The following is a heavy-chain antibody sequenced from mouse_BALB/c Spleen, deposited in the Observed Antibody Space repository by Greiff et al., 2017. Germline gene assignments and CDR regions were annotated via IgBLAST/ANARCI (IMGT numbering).Heavy chain of an antibody. CDR1: GYTFTSYW. CDR2: INPSNGRT. V-gene: IGHV1S81*02. CDR3: ARGRRALSWDY. D-gene: IGHD3-3*01. J-gene: IGHJ4*01. Sequence: QVQLQQPGAELVKPGASVKLSCKASGYTFTSYWMHWVKQRPGQGLEWIGEINPSNGRTNYNEKFKSKATLTVDKSSNTAYMQLSSLTSEDSAVYYCARGRRALSWDYWGQGTSVTVAS.